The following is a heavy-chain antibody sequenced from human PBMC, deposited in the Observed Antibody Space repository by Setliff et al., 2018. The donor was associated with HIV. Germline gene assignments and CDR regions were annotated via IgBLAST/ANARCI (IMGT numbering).Heavy chain of an antibody. V-gene: IGHV4-4*09. CDR2: IYTSGSV. CDR1: GGPISSYY. D-gene: IGHD4-17*01. Sequence: SETLSLTCTVSGGPISSYYWSRIRQPPGKGLEWIGYIYTSGSVNYNPSLNSRVTISVDTSKNQFSLKVNSVTAADTAVYYCARSGYGDYHVEAPWDYWGQGTLVTVSS. J-gene: IGHJ4*02. CDR3: ARSGYGDYHVEAPWDY.